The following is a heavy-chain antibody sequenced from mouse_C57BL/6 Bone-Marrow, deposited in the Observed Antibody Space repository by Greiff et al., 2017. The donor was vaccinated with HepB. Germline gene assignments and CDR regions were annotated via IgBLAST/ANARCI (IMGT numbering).Heavy chain of an antibody. J-gene: IGHJ3*01. CDR1: GYSITSGYD. Sequence: EVKLQESGPGMVKPSQSLSLTCTVTGYSITSGYDWHWIRHFPGNKLEWMGYISYSGSTNYNPSLKSRISITHDTSKNHFFLKLNSVTTEDTATYYCAREGLYGNYEGFAYWGQGTLVTVSA. D-gene: IGHD2-1*01. CDR3: AREGLYGNYEGFAY. V-gene: IGHV3-1*01. CDR2: ISYSGST.